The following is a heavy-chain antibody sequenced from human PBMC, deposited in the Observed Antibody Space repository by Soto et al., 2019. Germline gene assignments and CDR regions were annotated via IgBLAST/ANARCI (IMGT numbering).Heavy chain of an antibody. J-gene: IGHJ3*02. D-gene: IGHD3-10*01. CDR3: RVVRGVDAFDI. V-gene: IGHV4-4*02. CDR1: GGSITSING. CDR2: IYQSGST. Sequence: QGHRQEPAPGLWNPWGPLSLTCAVLGGSITSINGGSGFGHPQGKGLEWIGEIYQSGSTNYNPSLKSRVTISVDKSKNQFSLKLSSVTAADTAVYYCRVVRGVDAFDIWGQGTMVTVSS.